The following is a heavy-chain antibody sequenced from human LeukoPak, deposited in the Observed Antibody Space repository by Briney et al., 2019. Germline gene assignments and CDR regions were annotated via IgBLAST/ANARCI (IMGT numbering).Heavy chain of an antibody. J-gene: IGHJ1*01. CDR1: GFTFDDYA. D-gene: IGHD2-15*01. CDR2: ISWDGGST. Sequence: PGGSLRLSCAASGFTFDDYAMHWVRQAPGKGLEWVSLISWDGGSTYYADSVKGRFTISRDNSKNSLYLQMNCLRAEDTALYYCAKDISQRCSGGSCYSDVVFQHWGQGTLVTVSP. V-gene: IGHV3-43D*04. CDR3: AKDISQRCSGGSCYSDVVFQH.